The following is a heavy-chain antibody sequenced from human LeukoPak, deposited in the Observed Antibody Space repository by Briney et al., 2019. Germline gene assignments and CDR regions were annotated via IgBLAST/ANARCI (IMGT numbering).Heavy chain of an antibody. V-gene: IGHV3-64*01. CDR2: ISSNGGST. CDR3: AKDGTYYYDSSVVY. Sequence: GGSLRLSCAASGFTFINAWMAWVRQAPGKGLEYVSAISSNGGSTYYANSVKGRFTISRDNSKNTLYLQMNSLRAEDTAVYYCAKDGTYYYDSSVVYWGQGTLVTVSS. J-gene: IGHJ4*02. D-gene: IGHD3-22*01. CDR1: GFTFINAW.